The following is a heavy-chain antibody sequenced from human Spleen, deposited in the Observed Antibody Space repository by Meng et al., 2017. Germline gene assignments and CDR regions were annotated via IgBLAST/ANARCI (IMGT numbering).Heavy chain of an antibody. CDR2: INPSGGSA. V-gene: IGHV1-46*01. Sequence: ASVKVSCKASGYTFTSYYMHWVRQAPGQGLEWMGIINPSGGSASYAQKFQGRVTMTRDTSTSTVYMELSSLRSEDTAVYYCARGPYCSSSSCYERDYWGQGTLVTVSS. D-gene: IGHD2-2*01. J-gene: IGHJ4*02. CDR1: GYTFTSYY. CDR3: ARGPYCSSSSCYERDY.